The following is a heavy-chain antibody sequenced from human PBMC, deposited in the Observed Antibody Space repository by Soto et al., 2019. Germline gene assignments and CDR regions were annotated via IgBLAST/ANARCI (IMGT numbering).Heavy chain of an antibody. D-gene: IGHD3-22*01. J-gene: IGHJ6*02. Sequence: GESLKISCKGSVYSFTSYWISWVRQMPGKGLEWMGRIDPSDSYTNYSPSFQGHVTISADKSISTAYLQWSSLKASDTAMYYCARIRDYYYDSSGRRAYGMDVWGQGTTVTVSS. V-gene: IGHV5-10-1*01. CDR3: ARIRDYYYDSSGRRAYGMDV. CDR1: VYSFTSYW. CDR2: IDPSDSYT.